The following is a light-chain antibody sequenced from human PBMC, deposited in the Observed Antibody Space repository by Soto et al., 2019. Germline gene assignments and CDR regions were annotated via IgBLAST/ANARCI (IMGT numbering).Light chain of an antibody. J-gene: IGKJ5*01. CDR1: QTVLTN. CDR3: QQYNNWPIT. Sequence: ILMTQSPATLSVSPGERATLSCRASQTVLTNLAWYQQKPGQAPRLLIYGASTRATAIPARFSGSGSATEFTLTISSLQSEDFEVYYCQQYNNWPITFGQGTRLEIK. CDR2: GAS. V-gene: IGKV3-15*01.